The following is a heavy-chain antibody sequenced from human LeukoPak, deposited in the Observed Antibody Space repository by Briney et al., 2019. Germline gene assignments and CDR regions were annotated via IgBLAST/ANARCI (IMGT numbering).Heavy chain of an antibody. V-gene: IGHV3-23*01. Sequence: PGGSLRLFCAASGFPFSSYAKSWVRQAPGKGLEWVSAISGSCGSTYYADSVKGRFTISRDNSKNTLYLQMNSLRAEDTAVYYCAKFPIVVVPAAGYWGQGTLVTVSS. CDR1: GFPFSSYA. J-gene: IGHJ4*02. D-gene: IGHD2-2*01. CDR2: ISGSCGST. CDR3: AKFPIVVVPAAGY.